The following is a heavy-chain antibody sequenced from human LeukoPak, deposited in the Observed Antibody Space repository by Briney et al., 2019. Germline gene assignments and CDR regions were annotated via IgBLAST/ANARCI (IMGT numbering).Heavy chain of an antibody. CDR1: GFTFSSFA. Sequence: GGSLRLSCAASGFTFSSFALHWVRQAPGKGLQWVAVISYDGNNKYYADSVKGRFTISRDNSKNTLYMQMNSLRAEDTAVYYCAKELNYYDSSGYYIRWGQGTLVTVSS. D-gene: IGHD3-22*01. CDR2: ISYDGNNK. CDR3: AKELNYYDSSGYYIR. J-gene: IGHJ4*02. V-gene: IGHV3-30*01.